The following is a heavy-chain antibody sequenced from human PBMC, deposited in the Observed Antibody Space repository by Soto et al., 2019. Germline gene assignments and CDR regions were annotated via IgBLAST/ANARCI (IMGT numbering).Heavy chain of an antibody. CDR2: IYYSGST. V-gene: IGHV4-39*07. J-gene: IGHJ3*02. D-gene: IGHD3-10*01. CDR3: ARGGVITSSSDAFDI. CDR1: GGSISSSSYY. Sequence: LSLTCTVSGGSISSSSYYWGWIRQPPGKGLEWIGSIYYSGSTYYNPSLKSRVTISVDTSKNQFSLKLSSVTAADTAVYYCARGGVITSSSDAFDIWGQGTMVTVSS.